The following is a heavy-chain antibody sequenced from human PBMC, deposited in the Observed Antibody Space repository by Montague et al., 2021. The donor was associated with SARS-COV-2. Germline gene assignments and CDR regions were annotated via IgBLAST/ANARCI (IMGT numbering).Heavy chain of an antibody. D-gene: IGHD3-10*01. V-gene: IGHV4-30-2*01. J-gene: IGHJ6*02. CDR2: IYHSGST. CDR3: ARGSMVRGGKAYYVVDV. Sequence: IYHSGSTYYNPSLKSRVTISLDSSKNQFSLNLTSVTAADTAVYYCARGSMVRGGKAYYVVDVWGQGTTVTVSS.